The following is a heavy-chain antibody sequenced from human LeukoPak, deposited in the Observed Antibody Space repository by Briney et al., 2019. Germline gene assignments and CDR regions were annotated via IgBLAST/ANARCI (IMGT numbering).Heavy chain of an antibody. Sequence: ASVKVSCKASGYTFTGYYLHWVRQAPGQGLEWMGWIRPNSGDTNYAQKFQGRVTMTRDTSISTAYMELSSLRSDDTAVYYCARLPSVPGWGQGTLVTVSS. V-gene: IGHV1-2*02. J-gene: IGHJ1*01. D-gene: IGHD6-19*01. CDR3: ARLPSVPG. CDR1: GYTFTGYY. CDR2: IRPNSGDT.